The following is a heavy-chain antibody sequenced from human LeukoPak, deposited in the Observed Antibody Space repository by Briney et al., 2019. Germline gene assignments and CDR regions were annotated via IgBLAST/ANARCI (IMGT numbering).Heavy chain of an antibody. Sequence: GRSLRLSCAASGFTFSSYGMHWVRQAPGKGLEWVAVIWYDGSNKYYADSVKGRFTISRDNSKNTLYLQMSSLRAEDTAVYYCARAPTYCSSTSCYLDYWGQGTLVTVSS. CDR1: GFTFSSYG. J-gene: IGHJ4*02. D-gene: IGHD2-2*01. CDR3: ARAPTYCSSTSCYLDY. CDR2: IWYDGSNK. V-gene: IGHV3-33*01.